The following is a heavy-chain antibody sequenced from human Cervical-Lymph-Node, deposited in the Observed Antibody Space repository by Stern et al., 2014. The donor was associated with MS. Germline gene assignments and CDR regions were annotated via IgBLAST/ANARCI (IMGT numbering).Heavy chain of an antibody. CDR1: GASISSYH. V-gene: IGHV4-59*01. CDR2: VYQSGST. D-gene: IGHD2-15*01. J-gene: IGHJ4*02. CDR3: ARGRWYGDY. Sequence: QVQLQESGPGLVKPSETLYLTCTVSGASISSYHWTWIRQTPGKGLEWIGNVYQSGSTNYKPSLKSRATIFVDTSKNQVSLKLTSVTAADTAVYYCARGRWYGDYWGQGTLVTVSS.